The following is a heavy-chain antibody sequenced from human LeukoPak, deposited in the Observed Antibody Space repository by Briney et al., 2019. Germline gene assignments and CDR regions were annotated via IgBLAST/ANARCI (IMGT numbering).Heavy chain of an antibody. Sequence: GGSLRLSCAASGFTFSSYAMHWVRQAPGKGLEWVAVISYDGSNKYYADSVKGRFTISRDNSKNTLYLQMNSLRAEDTAVYYCARDSTYSSPSRLSYWGQGTLVTVSS. V-gene: IGHV3-30-3*01. D-gene: IGHD6-6*01. J-gene: IGHJ4*02. CDR1: GFTFSSYA. CDR2: ISYDGSNK. CDR3: ARDSTYSSPSRLSY.